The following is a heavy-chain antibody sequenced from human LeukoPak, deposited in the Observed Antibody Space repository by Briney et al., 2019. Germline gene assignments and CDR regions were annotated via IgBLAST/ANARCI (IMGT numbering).Heavy chain of an antibody. CDR2: IYHSGST. J-gene: IGHJ4*02. CDR1: GGSISSGGYY. D-gene: IGHD6-13*01. V-gene: IGHV4-30-2*01. CDR3: ARTRTIAAADIWAHFDY. Sequence: SETLSLTCTVSGGSISSGGYYWSWIRQPPGKGLEWIGYIYHSGSTYYNPSLKSRVTISVDRSKSQFSLKLSSVTAADTAVYYCARTRTIAAADIWAHFDYWGQGTLVTVSS.